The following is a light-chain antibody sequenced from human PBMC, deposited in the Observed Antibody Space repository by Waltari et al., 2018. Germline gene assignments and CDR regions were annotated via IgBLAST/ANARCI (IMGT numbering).Light chain of an antibody. J-gene: IGKJ4*01. CDR2: GAS. V-gene: IGKV3-20*01. Sequence: EIVLTQSPGTLSLSPGQRATPSCRASQSSTSYSLAWYQQKPGQAPRLLIYGASSTATAIPDRCSCSGSGTDFTLTISRLEPEDFAVYYCQQDGGSPPLTFGGGTKVEIK. CDR1: QSSTSYS. CDR3: QQDGGSPPLT.